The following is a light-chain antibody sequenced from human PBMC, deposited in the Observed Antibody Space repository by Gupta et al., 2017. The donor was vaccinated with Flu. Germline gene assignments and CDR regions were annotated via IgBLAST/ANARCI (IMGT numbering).Light chain of an antibody. CDR2: ENS. V-gene: IGLV1-51*02. CDR3: ATGDSSRIAGV. CDR1: SSNIGKNF. Sequence: KVTSSCSGSSSNIGKNFVSWYHQLPGTAPKLLIFENSNRHSGIPARFSGSKYGTSATLVTTGLQTGDEADYYCATGDSSRIAGVFGGGTTLTVL. J-gene: IGLJ3*02.